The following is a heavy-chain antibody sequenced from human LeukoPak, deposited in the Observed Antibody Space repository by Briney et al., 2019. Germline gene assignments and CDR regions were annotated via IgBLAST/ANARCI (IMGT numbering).Heavy chain of an antibody. V-gene: IGHV4-61*01. D-gene: IGHD6-19*01. CDR3: ARAQWLSYYFDY. CDR1: GYSISSGYY. CDR2: IYYSGST. J-gene: IGHJ4*02. Sequence: PSETLSLTCTVSGYSISSGYYWSWIRQPPGKGLERIGYIYYSGSTNYNPSLKSRVAISVDTSKNQFSLKLSSVTAADTAVYYCARAQWLSYYFDYWGQGTLVTVSS.